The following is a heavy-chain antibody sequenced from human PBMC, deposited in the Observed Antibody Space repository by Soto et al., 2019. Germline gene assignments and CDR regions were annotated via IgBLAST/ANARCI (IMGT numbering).Heavy chain of an antibody. CDR2: IIPIFGTA. J-gene: IGHJ5*02. CDR1: GGTFSSYA. V-gene: IGHV1-69*01. D-gene: IGHD2-15*01. Sequence: QVQLVQSGAEVKKPGSSVKVSCKASGGTFSSYAISWVRLAPGQGLEWMGGIIPIFGTANYAQEFQGRVTITADESTSTAYMELSSQRSEATAVYYCARVVGSERYYNWFDPWGQGTLVTVSS. CDR3: ARVVGSERYYNWFDP.